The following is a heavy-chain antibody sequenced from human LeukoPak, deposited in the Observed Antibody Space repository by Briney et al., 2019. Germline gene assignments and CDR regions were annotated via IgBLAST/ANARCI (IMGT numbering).Heavy chain of an antibody. CDR1: GFTLSTYA. J-gene: IGHJ6*02. CDR3: VNLGQWRVPDYYYGMDV. V-gene: IGHV3-64D*06. CDR2: ISTNGGST. D-gene: IGHD6-19*01. Sequence: GGSLRLSCSASGFTLSTYAMHWVRQAPGKGLKYVSGISTNGGSTYYADSVKGRFTISRDNSENTLYLQMSSLGPEDTAVYYCVNLGQWRVPDYYYGMDVWGQGTTVTVSS.